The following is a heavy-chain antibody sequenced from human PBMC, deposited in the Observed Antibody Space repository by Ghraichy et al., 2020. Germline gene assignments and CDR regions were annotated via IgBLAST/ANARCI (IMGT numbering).Heavy chain of an antibody. CDR2: IWHDGGNK. J-gene: IGHJ4*02. CDR3: ARLADVLPDY. Sequence: GGSLRLSCTASGFTFSTYGMHWVRQAPGTGLEWVAVIWHDGGNKYYADSVKGRFTVSRDNSKNMLYLQMNSLRAEDTAVYYWARLADVLPDYWGQGTLVTVAP. V-gene: IGHV3-33*01. CDR1: GFTFSTYG. D-gene: IGHD3-10*02.